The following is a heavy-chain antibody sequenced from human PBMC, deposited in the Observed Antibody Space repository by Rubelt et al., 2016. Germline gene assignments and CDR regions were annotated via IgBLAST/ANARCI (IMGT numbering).Heavy chain of an antibody. CDR1: GFIFSSYN. J-gene: IGHJ4*02. D-gene: IGHD3-22*01. V-gene: IGHV3-15*01. CDR2: IKSKTDVGTT. CDR3: TTATTYYYDSSGYYFFDY. Sequence: EVQLVESGGGLVQPGGSLRLSCAASGFIFSSYNMNWVRQTPGKGLEWVGRIKSKTDVGTTDYAAPAKGRLPISRDDSTNTRYLQMNSQKTEDTAVYYCTTATTYYYDSSGYYFFDYWGQGTLVTVSS.